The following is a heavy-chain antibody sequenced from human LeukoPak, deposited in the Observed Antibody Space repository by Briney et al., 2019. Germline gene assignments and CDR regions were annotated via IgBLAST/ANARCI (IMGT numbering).Heavy chain of an antibody. CDR3: ARGPPGDLIDY. CDR2: ITPIFGTA. D-gene: IGHD3-10*01. Sequence: GASVKVSCKASGGTFSSYAISWVRQAPGQGLEWMGGITPIFGTANYAQKFQGRVTITADESTSTAYMELSSLRSEDTAVYYCARGPPGDLIDYWGQGTLVTVSS. J-gene: IGHJ4*02. V-gene: IGHV1-69*13. CDR1: GGTFSSYA.